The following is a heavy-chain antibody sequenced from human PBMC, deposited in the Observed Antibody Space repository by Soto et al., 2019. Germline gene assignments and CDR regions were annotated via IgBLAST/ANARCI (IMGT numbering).Heavy chain of an antibody. CDR2: IYYSGST. J-gene: IGHJ4*02. Sequence: SETLSLTCTVSGGSISSGGYYWSWIRQHPGKGLEWIGYIYYSGSTYYNPSLKSRVTISVDTSKNQFSLKLSSVTAADTAVYYCARYIPGTGSDYWGQGTLVTVSS. V-gene: IGHV4-31*03. D-gene: IGHD1-20*01. CDR3: ARYIPGTGSDY. CDR1: GGSISSGGYY.